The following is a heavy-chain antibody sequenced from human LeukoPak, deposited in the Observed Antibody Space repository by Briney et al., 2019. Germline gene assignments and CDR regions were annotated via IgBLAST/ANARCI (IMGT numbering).Heavy chain of an antibody. CDR3: ARGGDCNSTSCQNWVDL. CDR1: GGSISSYY. V-gene: IGHV4-59*01. D-gene: IGHD2-2*01. CDR2: IYYSGST. Sequence: SETLSLTCTVSGGSISSYYWSWIRQPPGKGLEWIGYIYYSGSTNYNPSLKSRVTISVDTSKNQFSLKLSSVTAADTAVYYCARGGDCNSTSCQNWVDLWGQGTLVTVSS. J-gene: IGHJ5*02.